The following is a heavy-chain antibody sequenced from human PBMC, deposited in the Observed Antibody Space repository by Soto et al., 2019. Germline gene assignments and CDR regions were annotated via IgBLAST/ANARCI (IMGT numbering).Heavy chain of an antibody. J-gene: IGHJ4*02. CDR1: GGSLSSYY. D-gene: IGHD3-9*01. CDR2: IYYSGST. Sequence: SETLSLTCTVSGGSLSSYYWSWIRQPPGKGLEWIGYIYYSGSTNYNPSLKSRVTISVDTSKNQFSLKLSSVTAADTAVYYCARAGPDYDILTGVFDYWGQGTLVIVSS. V-gene: IGHV4-59*01. CDR3: ARAGPDYDILTGVFDY.